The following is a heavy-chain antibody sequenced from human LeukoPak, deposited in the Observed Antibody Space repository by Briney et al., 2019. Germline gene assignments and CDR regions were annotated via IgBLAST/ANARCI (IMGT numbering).Heavy chain of an antibody. CDR1: GGTFSSYA. V-gene: IGHV1-69*01. CDR3: APNYSSGPVAFDI. D-gene: IGHD6-25*01. Sequence: SVKVSCKASGGTFSSYAISWVRQAPGQGLEWMGGIIPIFGTANYAQKLQGRVTITADESTSTAYMELSSLISEDTAVYYCAPNYSSGPVAFDIWGQGTMVTVSS. J-gene: IGHJ3*02. CDR2: IIPIFGTA.